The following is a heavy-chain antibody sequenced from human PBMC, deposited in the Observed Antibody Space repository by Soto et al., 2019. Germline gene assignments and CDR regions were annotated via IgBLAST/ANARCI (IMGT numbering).Heavy chain of an antibody. CDR1: GGSVCRAGCS. CDR3: ARGEGRLVGTWFDP. J-gene: IGHJ5*02. V-gene: IGHV4-31*11. D-gene: IGHD5-12*01. Sequence: LSLSCDLSGGSVCRAGCSSSWISQHPGKGLEWIGYIYYSGSTYYNPSLESRVTISLDTSKTQFSLKLTSVTAADTAVYYCARGEGRLVGTWFDPWGQGTLVTVSS. CDR2: IYYSGST.